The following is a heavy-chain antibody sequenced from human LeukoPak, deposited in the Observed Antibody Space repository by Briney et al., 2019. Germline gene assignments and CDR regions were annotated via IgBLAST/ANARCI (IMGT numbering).Heavy chain of an antibody. D-gene: IGHD6-13*01. CDR1: GFSLSTSGVG. V-gene: IGHV2-5*02. CDR3: AHRRIPATGRGCFDP. CDR2: VYWDDDK. J-gene: IGHJ5*02. Sequence: ESGPTLVNPTQTLTLTCTFSGFSLSTSGVGVGWIRQPPGKALEWLALVYWDDDKRYSPSLKSRLTITKDTSKNQVVLTMTNMDPVDTATYYCAHRRIPATGRGCFDPWGQGTLVTVSS.